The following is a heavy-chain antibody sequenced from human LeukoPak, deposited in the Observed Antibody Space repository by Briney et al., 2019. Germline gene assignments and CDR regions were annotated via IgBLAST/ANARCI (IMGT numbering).Heavy chain of an antibody. V-gene: IGHV4-59*01. CDR1: GGSISSYY. J-gene: IGHJ4*02. Sequence: SETLSLTCTVSGGSISSYYWSWIRQPPGKGLEWIAYIYYSGSTNYNPSLKSRVTISVDTSKNQFSLKLSSVTAADTAVYCCARGGDGYNYFDYWGQGTLVTVSS. CDR2: IYYSGST. CDR3: ARGGDGYNYFDY. D-gene: IGHD5-24*01.